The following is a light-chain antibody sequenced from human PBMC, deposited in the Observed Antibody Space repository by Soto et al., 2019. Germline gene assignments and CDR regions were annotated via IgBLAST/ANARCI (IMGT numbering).Light chain of an antibody. V-gene: IGKV3-20*01. Sequence: EIVLTQSPGTLSLSPGESATLSCRASQSVSSSYLAWYQQKPGQAPSLLIYGASSRATGIPDRFSGSGSGTDFTLTISRLEPEDFAVYYCHQYGSSPLTFGGGTKVEIK. CDR2: GAS. CDR1: QSVSSSY. CDR3: HQYGSSPLT. J-gene: IGKJ4*01.